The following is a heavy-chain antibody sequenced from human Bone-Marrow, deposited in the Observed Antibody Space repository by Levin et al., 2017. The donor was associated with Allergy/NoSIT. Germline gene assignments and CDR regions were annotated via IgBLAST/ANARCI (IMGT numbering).Heavy chain of an antibody. CDR2: IYSGGST. J-gene: IGHJ3*02. CDR3: ATDRAYCSNTTCYLPDAFDI. CDR1: GFTVSSYY. D-gene: IGHD2-2*01. V-gene: IGHV3-66*01. Sequence: GESLKISCVASGFTVSSYYMNWVRQAPGKGLEWVSVIYSGGSTYYADSVKGRFTISRDNSKNTPYLQMSSLRAEDTAVYYCATDRAYCSNTTCYLPDAFDIWGQGTMVTVSS.